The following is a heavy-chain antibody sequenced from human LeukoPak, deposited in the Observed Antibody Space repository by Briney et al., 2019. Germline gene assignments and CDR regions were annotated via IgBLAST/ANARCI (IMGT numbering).Heavy chain of an antibody. CDR3: ARDSQYYGSGDSWFDP. V-gene: IGHV4-59*01. D-gene: IGHD3-10*01. Sequence: KPSETLSLTCTVSGGSISSYYWSWIRQPPGKGLEWIGYIYYSGTIKYNPSLKSRVTISVDTSKNQFSLNLSSVTAADTAVYYCARDSQYYGSGDSWFDPWGQGTLVTVSS. J-gene: IGHJ5*02. CDR1: GGSISSYY. CDR2: IYYSGTI.